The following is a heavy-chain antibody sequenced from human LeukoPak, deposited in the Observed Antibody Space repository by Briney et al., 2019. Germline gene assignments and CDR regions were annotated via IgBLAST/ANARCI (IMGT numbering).Heavy chain of an antibody. D-gene: IGHD6-19*01. CDR3: ARDKTYSSGSLYGY. J-gene: IGHJ4*02. V-gene: IGHV3-21*01. Sequence: GGSLRLSCAASGFTFSSYSTNWVRQAPGKGLEWVSSISSSSSYIYYADSVKGRFTISRDNAKNSLYLQMNSLRAEDTAVYYCARDKTYSSGSLYGYWGQGTLVTVSS. CDR1: GFTFSSYS. CDR2: ISSSSSYI.